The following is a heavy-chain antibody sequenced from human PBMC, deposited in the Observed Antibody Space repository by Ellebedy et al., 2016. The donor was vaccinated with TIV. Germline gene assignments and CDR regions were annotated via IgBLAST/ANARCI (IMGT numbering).Heavy chain of an antibody. CDR3: ARDWGYSYGNLDAFDI. D-gene: IGHD5-18*01. Sequence: GESLKISXAASGFTFSDYYMSWIRQAPGKGLEWVSYISSSGSTIYYADSVKGRFTISRDNAKNSLYLQMNSLRAEDTAVYYCARDWGYSYGNLDAFDIWGQGTMVTVSS. CDR1: GFTFSDYY. J-gene: IGHJ3*02. V-gene: IGHV3-11*01. CDR2: ISSSGSTI.